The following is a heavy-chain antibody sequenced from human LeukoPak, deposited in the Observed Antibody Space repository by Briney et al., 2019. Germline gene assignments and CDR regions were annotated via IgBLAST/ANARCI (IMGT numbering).Heavy chain of an antibody. V-gene: IGHV1-69*04. CDR1: GGTFSSYA. CDR3: ARLYSSSWHGPDY. Sequence: SVKVSCKASGGTFSSYAISWVRPAPGQGLEWMGRIIPILGIANYAQKFQGRVTITADKSTSTAYMELSSLRSEDTAVYYCARLYSSSWHGPDYWGQGTLVTVSS. CDR2: IIPILGIA. D-gene: IGHD6-13*01. J-gene: IGHJ4*02.